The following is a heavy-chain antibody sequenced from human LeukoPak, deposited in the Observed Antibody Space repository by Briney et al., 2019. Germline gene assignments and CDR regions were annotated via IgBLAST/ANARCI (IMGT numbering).Heavy chain of an antibody. V-gene: IGHV3-33*08. Sequence: GGSLRLSRAASGFTFSSYWMHWVRQAPGKGLEWVAVIWYDGSNKYYADSVKGRFTISRDNSKNTLYLQMNSLRAEDTAVYYCARVGYCSSTSRCYYFDYWGQGTLVTVSS. CDR1: GFTFSSYW. CDR2: IWYDGSNK. CDR3: ARVGYCSSTSRCYYFDY. J-gene: IGHJ4*02. D-gene: IGHD2-2*03.